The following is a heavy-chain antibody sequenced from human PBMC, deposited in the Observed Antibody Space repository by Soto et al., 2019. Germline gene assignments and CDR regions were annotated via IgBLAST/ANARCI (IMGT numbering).Heavy chain of an antibody. CDR2: INIEGSTT. D-gene: IGHD2-15*01. J-gene: IGHJ6*02. Sequence: GGSLRLSCAASGFTFSSYWMHWVRQAPGKGLVWVSRINIEGSTTNYADSVKGRFTISRDNAKNTLYLQMNSLRVEDTAVYYCARVRSATPWYYYYGMDVWGQGTTVTVS. CDR1: GFTFSSYW. V-gene: IGHV3-74*01. CDR3: ARVRSATPWYYYYGMDV.